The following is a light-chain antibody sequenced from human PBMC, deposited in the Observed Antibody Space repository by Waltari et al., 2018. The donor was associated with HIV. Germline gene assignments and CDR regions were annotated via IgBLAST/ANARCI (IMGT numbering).Light chain of an antibody. CDR1: ILAKNY. Sequence: SFELTQPSSVSVSPGQTARITCSGDILAKNYVRWLQQRPGQAPLLIIFKDNERPSGLPERFSGSSTGTTVTLTISGVQVEDEADYYCYSAANYIWVFGGGTRLTVL. J-gene: IGLJ3*02. V-gene: IGLV3-27*01. CDR2: KDN. CDR3: YSAANYIWV.